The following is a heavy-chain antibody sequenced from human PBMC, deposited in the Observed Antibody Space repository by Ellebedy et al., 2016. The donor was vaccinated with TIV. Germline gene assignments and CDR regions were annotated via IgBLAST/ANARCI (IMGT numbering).Heavy chain of an antibody. CDR3: ARTVNRPGVTQYNWLDS. V-gene: IGHV4-61*02. CDR2: FQPGGIT. CDR1: GGSISSRSYF. D-gene: IGHD1-14*01. J-gene: IGHJ5*01. Sequence: SETLSLTXTVSGGSISSRSYFWSWIRQPVGGGLEWIGRFQPGGITNSNPSLRSRVTMSQDPTNNRFFLSLTFVTAADTAVYYCARTVNRPGVTQYNWLDSWGQGAFVTVSS.